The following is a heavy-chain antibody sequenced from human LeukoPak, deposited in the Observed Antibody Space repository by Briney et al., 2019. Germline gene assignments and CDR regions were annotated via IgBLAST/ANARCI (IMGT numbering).Heavy chain of an antibody. Sequence: GGSLRLSCTASGFTFSNSEMNWVRQAPGKGLEWISYISTRGNTIYYADSVKGRFTISRDNAKNSLFLQMNSLRAEDTALYHCARDHNYYGSGSYLWLFDPWGQGTLVTVSS. V-gene: IGHV3-48*03. D-gene: IGHD3-10*01. J-gene: IGHJ5*02. CDR2: ISTRGNTI. CDR3: ARDHNYYGSGSYLWLFDP. CDR1: GFTFSNSE.